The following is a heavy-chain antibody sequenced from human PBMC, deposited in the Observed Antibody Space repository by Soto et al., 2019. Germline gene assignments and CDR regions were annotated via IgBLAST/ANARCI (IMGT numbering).Heavy chain of an antibody. Sequence: QITLKESGPTLVKPTQTLTLTCTFSGFSLSTSGVGVGWIRQPPGKALEWLALIYWDDDRRYSPSLRGRLTITKDTSKNQVVLTMTNMAPVDTATYYCAHRRFDPRGYSPTAFDYWGQGTLVTVSS. CDR1: GFSLSTSGVG. CDR2: IYWDDDR. D-gene: IGHD3-22*01. V-gene: IGHV2-5*02. CDR3: AHRRFDPRGYSPTAFDY. J-gene: IGHJ4*02.